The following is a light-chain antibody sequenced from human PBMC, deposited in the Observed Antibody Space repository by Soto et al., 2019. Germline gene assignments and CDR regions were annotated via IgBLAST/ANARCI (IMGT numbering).Light chain of an antibody. CDR1: QSVSSTY. CDR3: QHYGSLVLT. Sequence: EIMLTQSPGTLSLSPGERATLSCRASQSVSSTYLAWYQQKPGQAPRLLIYGASSRATGIPDRFSGSGSGTDFTLTISRLEPEDFAVYYCQHYGSLVLTFGGGTKVEIK. J-gene: IGKJ4*01. V-gene: IGKV3-20*01. CDR2: GAS.